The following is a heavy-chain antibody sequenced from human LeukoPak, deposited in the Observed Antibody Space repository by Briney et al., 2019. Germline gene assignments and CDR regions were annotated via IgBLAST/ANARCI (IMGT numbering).Heavy chain of an antibody. V-gene: IGHV4-34*01. D-gene: IGHD3-10*01. CDR3: ARGRRMGRGAKNNWFDP. J-gene: IGHJ5*02. CDR1: GGSFSGYY. Sequence: SETLSLTCAVYGGSFSGYYWSWIRQPPGKGLEWIGEINHSGSTNYNPSLKRRVTISVDTSKNQFSLKLSSGTAADPAVHYCARGRRMGRGAKNNWFDPWGQGTLVTVSS. CDR2: INHSGST.